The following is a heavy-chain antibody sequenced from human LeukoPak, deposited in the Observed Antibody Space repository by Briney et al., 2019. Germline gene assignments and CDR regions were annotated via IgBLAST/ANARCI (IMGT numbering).Heavy chain of an antibody. Sequence: SETLSLTCTVSGGSMSSYYWSWIRQPAGKGLEWIGRISITGSTNYNPSLKSRVTMSVDTSKNQFSLKLSSVTAADTAVYCCARSDYYDSSGYPTHLNWFDPWGQGTLVTVSS. D-gene: IGHD3-22*01. CDR1: GGSMSSYY. CDR2: ISITGST. J-gene: IGHJ5*02. CDR3: ARSDYYDSSGYPTHLNWFDP. V-gene: IGHV4-4*07.